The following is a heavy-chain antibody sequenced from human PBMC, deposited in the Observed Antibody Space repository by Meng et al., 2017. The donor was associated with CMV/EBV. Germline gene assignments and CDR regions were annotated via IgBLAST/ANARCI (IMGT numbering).Heavy chain of an antibody. V-gene: IGHV4-34*01. CDR2: INNKAST. J-gene: IGHJ6*02. CDR1: GDSFSNYF. D-gene: IGHD2/OR15-2a*01. Sequence: SETLSLTCAVYGDSFSNYFWNWVRLPPGKGLEWIGEINNKASTNYNPSLKSRVTMSVDTSKNQFSLKLTSVTAADTAVYYCARSNYCNTIPCSLLRADYYYGLDVWGQGTTVTVSS. CDR3: ARSNYCNTIPCSLLRADYYYGLDV.